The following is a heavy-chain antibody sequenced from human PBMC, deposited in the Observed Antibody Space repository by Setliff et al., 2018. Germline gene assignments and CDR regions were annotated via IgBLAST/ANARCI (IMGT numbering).Heavy chain of an antibody. CDR1: GYTFTGYY. V-gene: IGHV1-2*02. D-gene: IGHD5-18*01. Sequence: ASVKVSCKASGYTFTGYYMHWVRQAPGQGLEWMGWINPNSGGTNYAQKLQGRVTMTTDTSTSTAYMELRSLRSDDTAVYYCARAPQDTAMGAFDIWGQGTMVTVSS. CDR3: ARAPQDTAMGAFDI. J-gene: IGHJ3*02. CDR2: INPNSGGT.